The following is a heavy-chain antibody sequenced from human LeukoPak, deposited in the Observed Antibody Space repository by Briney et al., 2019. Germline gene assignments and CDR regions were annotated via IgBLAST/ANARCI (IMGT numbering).Heavy chain of an antibody. CDR2: INPNSGGT. V-gene: IGHV1-2*02. J-gene: IGHJ6*02. Sequence: ASVKVSCKASGYTFTGYYMHWVRQAPGQGLEWMGWINPNSGGTNYAQKFQGRVTMTRDTSISTAYMELSRLRSDDTAVYYCAXXXXXQLXLGYYGMDVWGQGTTVTVSS. CDR1: GYTFTGYY. CDR3: AXXXXXQLXLGYYGMDV. D-gene: IGHD2-2*01.